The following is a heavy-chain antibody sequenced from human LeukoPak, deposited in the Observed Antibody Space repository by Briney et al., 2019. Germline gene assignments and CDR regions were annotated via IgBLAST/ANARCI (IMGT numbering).Heavy chain of an antibody. CDR1: GGSFSVYY. V-gene: IGHV4-34*01. CDR2: INHSGST. Sequence: SETLSLTCAVCGGSFSVYYWSWIRQPPGKGLEWIGEINHSGSTNYNPSLKSRVTISVDTSKNQFSLKLSSVTAADTAVYYCARSEKWEPAHWFDPWGQGTLVTVSS. D-gene: IGHD1-26*01. CDR3: ARSEKWEPAHWFDP. J-gene: IGHJ5*02.